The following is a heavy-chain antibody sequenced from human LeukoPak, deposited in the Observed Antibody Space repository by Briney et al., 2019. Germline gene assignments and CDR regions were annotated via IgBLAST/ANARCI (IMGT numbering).Heavy chain of an antibody. CDR2: IIPIFGTA. D-gene: IGHD6-19*01. CDR3: ASISSGWHGVDY. CDR1: GGTFISYA. V-gene: IGHV1-69*05. Sequence: SVKVSCKASGGTFISYAISWVRQAPGQGLEWMGGIIPIFGTANYAQKFQGRVTITTDESTSTAYMELSSLRSEDTAVYYCASISSGWHGVDYWGQGTQVTVSS. J-gene: IGHJ4*02.